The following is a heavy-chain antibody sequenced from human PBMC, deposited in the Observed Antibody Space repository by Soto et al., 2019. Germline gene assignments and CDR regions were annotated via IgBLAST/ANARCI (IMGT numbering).Heavy chain of an antibody. CDR1: GGSISSYY. CDR2: IYYSGST. Sequence: PSETLSLTCTVSGGSISSYYWSWIRQPPGKGLEWIGYIYYSGSTNYNPSLKSRVTISVDTSKNQFSLKLSSVTAADTAVYYCASAAGPYYDFWSGYSLAYRGQGTLVTVSS. J-gene: IGHJ4*02. D-gene: IGHD3-3*01. CDR3: ASAAGPYYDFWSGYSLAY. V-gene: IGHV4-59*01.